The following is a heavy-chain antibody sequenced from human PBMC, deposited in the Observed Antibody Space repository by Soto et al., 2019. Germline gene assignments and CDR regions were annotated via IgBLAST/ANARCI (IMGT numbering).Heavy chain of an antibody. Sequence: QVQLQESGPGLVKPSQTLSLTCTVSGGSISSGGYYWSWIRQHPGKGLEWIGYIYYSGSTYYNPSLKSRVTISVDTSKNQFSLKLSSVTAADTAVYYCARDFPGYYYYGMDVWGQGTTVTVSS. J-gene: IGHJ6*02. V-gene: IGHV4-31*03. CDR3: ARDFPGYYYYGMDV. CDR1: GGSISSGGYY. CDR2: IYYSGST.